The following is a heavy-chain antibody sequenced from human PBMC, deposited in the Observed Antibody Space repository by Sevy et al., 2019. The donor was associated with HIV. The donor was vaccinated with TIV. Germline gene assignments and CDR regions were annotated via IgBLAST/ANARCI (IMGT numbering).Heavy chain of an antibody. D-gene: IGHD6-19*01. CDR3: VKDIGRRSVALSFDF. J-gene: IGHJ4*02. CDR2: IGWDGGNK. Sequence: GGSLRLSCAASGFTFDDFAMHWVRQIPGKRLEWVSLIGWDGGNKFYRSSVRDRFAISRDNTKNSLYLQMDSLKPDDTALYYCVKDIGRRSVALSFDFWGQGTLVTVSS. V-gene: IGHV3-43*01. CDR1: GFTFDDFA.